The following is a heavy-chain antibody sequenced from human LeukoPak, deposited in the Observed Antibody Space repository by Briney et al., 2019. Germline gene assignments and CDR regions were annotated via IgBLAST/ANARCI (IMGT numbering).Heavy chain of an antibody. V-gene: IGHV1-18*01. Sequence: ASVKVSCKASGYTFTSYGISWVRQAPGQGLEWMGWISAYNGNTNYAQKLQGRVTMTTDTSTSTAYMELRSLRSDDTAVYYCARGGNYYVSSGYYYVGYFDYWGQGTLVTVSS. D-gene: IGHD3-22*01. CDR3: ARGGNYYVSSGYYYVGYFDY. CDR1: GYTFTSYG. J-gene: IGHJ4*02. CDR2: ISAYNGNT.